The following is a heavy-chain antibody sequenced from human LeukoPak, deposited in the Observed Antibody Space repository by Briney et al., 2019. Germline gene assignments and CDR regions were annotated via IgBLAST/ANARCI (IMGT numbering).Heavy chain of an antibody. Sequence: TGGSLRLSCAASGFTFSSYAMSWVRQAPGKGLEWVSAISGSGGSTYYADSVKGRFTISRDNSKNTLYLQMNSLRAEDTAVYYCAPALSGDDYYYYYYGMDVWGQGTTVTVSS. CDR1: GFTFSSYA. CDR3: APALSGDDYYYYYYGMDV. D-gene: IGHD4-11*01. CDR2: ISGSGGST. J-gene: IGHJ6*02. V-gene: IGHV3-23*01.